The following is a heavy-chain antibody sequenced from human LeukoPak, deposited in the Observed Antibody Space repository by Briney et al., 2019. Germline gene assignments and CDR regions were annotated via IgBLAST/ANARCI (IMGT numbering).Heavy chain of an antibody. D-gene: IGHD3-10*01. CDR3: AKDMVGRRITMVRGQGYGMDV. Sequence: GGSLRLSCAASGFTFSSYSMNWVRQAPGKGLEWVSSISSSSSYIYYADSVKGRFTISRDNAKNSLYLQMNSLRAEDTALYYCAKDMVGRRITMVRGQGYGMDVWGQGTTVTVSS. V-gene: IGHV3-21*04. J-gene: IGHJ6*02. CDR2: ISSSSSYI. CDR1: GFTFSSYS.